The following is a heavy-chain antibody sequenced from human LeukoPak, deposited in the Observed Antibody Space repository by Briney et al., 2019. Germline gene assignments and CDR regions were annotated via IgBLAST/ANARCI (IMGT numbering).Heavy chain of an antibody. J-gene: IGHJ4*02. D-gene: IGHD1-14*01. CDR1: GGSISSGSYY. CDR2: IYTSGST. CDR3: ARNPPATAEFYFDY. Sequence: SETLSLTCTVSGGSISSGSYYWNWIRQPAGKGLEWIGRIYTSGSTNYNPSLKSRVTIPVDTSKNQFSLKLSSVTAADTAVYYCARNPPATAEFYFDYWGQGTLVTVSS. V-gene: IGHV4-61*02.